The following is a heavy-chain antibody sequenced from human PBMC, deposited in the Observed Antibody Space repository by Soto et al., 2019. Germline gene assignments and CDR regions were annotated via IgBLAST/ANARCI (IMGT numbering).Heavy chain of an antibody. CDR1: GGSISSGDYY. CDR3: PGDEGKYQLPSDY. CDR2: IYYSGST. V-gene: IGHV4-30-4*01. D-gene: IGHD2-2*01. Sequence: SETLSLTCTVSGGSISSGDYYWSWIRQPPGKGLEWIGYIYYSGSTYYNPSLKSRVTISVDTSKNQFSLKLSSVTAEDTAVYYCPGDEGKYQLPSDYWGHGTLVTVSS. J-gene: IGHJ4*01.